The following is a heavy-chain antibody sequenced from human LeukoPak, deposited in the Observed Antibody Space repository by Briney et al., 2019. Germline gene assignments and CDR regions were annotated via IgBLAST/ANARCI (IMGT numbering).Heavy chain of an antibody. CDR1: GFTFSSYS. Sequence: GGSLRLSCAASGFTFSSYSMNWVRQAPGKGLEWVSSISSSSSYIYYADSVKGRFTISRDNAKNSLYLQMNSLRAEDTAVYYCASGRYSSGWYPLGYWGQGTLVTFCS. CDR3: ASGRYSSGWYPLGY. CDR2: ISSSSSYI. J-gene: IGHJ4*02. D-gene: IGHD6-19*01. V-gene: IGHV3-21*01.